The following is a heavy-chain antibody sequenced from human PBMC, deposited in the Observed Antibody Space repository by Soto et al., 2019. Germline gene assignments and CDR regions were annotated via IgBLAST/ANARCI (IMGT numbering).Heavy chain of an antibody. D-gene: IGHD1-1*01. Sequence: GGSLRLSCAASGFTFSSYGMHWVRQAPGKGLEWVAVISYDGSNKYYADSVKGRFTISRDNSKNTLYLQMNSLRAEDTAVYYCAKVGNWNDVFYYYYMDVWGKGTTVTVSS. CDR3: AKVGNWNDVFYYYYMDV. CDR1: GFTFSSYG. V-gene: IGHV3-30*18. CDR2: ISYDGSNK. J-gene: IGHJ6*03.